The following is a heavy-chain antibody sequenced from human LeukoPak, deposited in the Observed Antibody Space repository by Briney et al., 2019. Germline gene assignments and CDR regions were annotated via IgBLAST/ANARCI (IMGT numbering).Heavy chain of an antibody. Sequence: ASVKVSCKASGYTFTSYDINWVRQATGQGLEWMGWMNPNSGNTGYAQKFQGRVTMTRNTSISTAYMELSSLRSEDTAVYYCARSLGLTYYYGSGSYDYWGQGTLVTASS. V-gene: IGHV1-8*02. CDR3: ARSLGLTYYYGSGSYDY. J-gene: IGHJ4*02. CDR2: MNPNSGNT. D-gene: IGHD3-10*01. CDR1: GYTFTSYD.